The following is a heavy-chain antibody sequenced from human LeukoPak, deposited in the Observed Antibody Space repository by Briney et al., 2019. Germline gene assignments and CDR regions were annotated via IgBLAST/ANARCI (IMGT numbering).Heavy chain of an antibody. Sequence: GGSLRLSCAASGFSFSDYYMTWIRQAPGKGLEWVSYISSSSSTIYYADSVKGRFTISRDNAKNSLYLQMNSLRAEDTAVYYCAREADYGEFYSWFDPWGQGTLVTVSS. J-gene: IGHJ5*02. CDR1: GFSFSDYY. V-gene: IGHV3-11*04. D-gene: IGHD4-17*01. CDR3: AREADYGEFYSWFDP. CDR2: ISSSSSTI.